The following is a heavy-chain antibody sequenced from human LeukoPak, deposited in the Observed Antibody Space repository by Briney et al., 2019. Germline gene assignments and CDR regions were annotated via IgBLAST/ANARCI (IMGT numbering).Heavy chain of an antibody. D-gene: IGHD1/OR15-1a*01. V-gene: IGHV4-4*07. Sequence: SETLSLTCTVSGGSISSYYWSWIRQPAGKGLEWIGRIYTSGSTNYNPSLKSRVTMSVDTSKSQFSLKLSSVTAADTAVYYCARDVTGTTYYYYMDVWGKGTTVTVSS. CDR2: IYTSGST. CDR1: GGSISSYY. CDR3: ARDVTGTTYYYYMDV. J-gene: IGHJ6*03.